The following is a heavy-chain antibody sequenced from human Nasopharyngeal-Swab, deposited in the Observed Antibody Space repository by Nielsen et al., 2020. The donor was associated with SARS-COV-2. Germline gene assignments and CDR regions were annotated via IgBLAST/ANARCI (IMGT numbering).Heavy chain of an antibody. J-gene: IGHJ4*02. Sequence: GGSLRLSCAASGFTFSSYWMHWVRQVPGKGLVWVSRINNDGSSTYYEDSVKCRFTISRDNAKNTLYLQMKSLRAEDTAVYYCARGSSADSGWGYYWGQGTLVTVSS. CDR3: ARGSSADSGWGYY. CDR1: GFTFSSYW. D-gene: IGHD2-15*01. CDR2: INNDGSST. V-gene: IGHV3-74*01.